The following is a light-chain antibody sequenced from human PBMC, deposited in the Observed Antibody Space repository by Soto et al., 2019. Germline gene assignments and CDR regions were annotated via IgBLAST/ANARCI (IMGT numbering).Light chain of an antibody. Sequence: QSALTQPASVSGSPGQSITISCTGTSSDVGGYNYVSWYQQHPGRAPKLMIYEVSNRPSGVSNRFSGSKSGNTASLTISGLQTEDEADYHCSSYTSSGPVVFGGGNKVTVL. J-gene: IGLJ2*01. V-gene: IGLV2-14*01. CDR2: EVS. CDR3: SSYTSSGPVV. CDR1: SSDVGGYNY.